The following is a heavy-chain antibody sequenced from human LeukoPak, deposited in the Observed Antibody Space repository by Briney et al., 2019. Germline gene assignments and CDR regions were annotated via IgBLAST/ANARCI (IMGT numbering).Heavy chain of an antibody. CDR3: ARPQLYDYVWGSYRSSFAFDI. D-gene: IGHD3-16*02. CDR1: GGTFSSYA. J-gene: IGHJ3*02. V-gene: IGHV1-69*04. CDR2: IIPILGIA. Sequence: SVKVSCKASGGTFSSYAISWVRQAPGQGLEWMGRIIPILGIANYAQKFQGRVTMTRNTSISTAYMELSSLRSEDTAVYYCARPQLYDYVWGSYRSSFAFDIWGQGTMVTVSS.